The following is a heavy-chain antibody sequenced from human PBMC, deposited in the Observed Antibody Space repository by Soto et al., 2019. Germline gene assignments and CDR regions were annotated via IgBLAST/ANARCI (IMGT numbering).Heavy chain of an antibody. Sequence: EVQLLESGGGLVQPGGSLRLSCAASGFTISSNAMYWVRQAPGKGLEWVSAISGSGGSTYYADSVKGRFTISRDNSKNTVYLQMNSLKAEDRGVYYCAKDCPHYSDFGRGCLDYWGQGTLVTVSS. CDR2: ISGSGGST. V-gene: IGHV3-23*01. J-gene: IGHJ4*02. CDR3: AKDCPHYSDFGRGCLDY. CDR1: GFTISSNA. D-gene: IGHD3-3*01.